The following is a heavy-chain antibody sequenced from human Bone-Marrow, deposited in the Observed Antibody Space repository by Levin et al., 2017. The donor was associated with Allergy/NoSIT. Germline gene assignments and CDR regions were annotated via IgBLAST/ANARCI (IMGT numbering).Heavy chain of an antibody. J-gene: IGHJ3*02. Sequence: GGSLRLSCAASGFTFSSYGMHWVRQAPGKGLEWVAVIWYDGSNKYYADSVKGRFTISRDNSKNTLYLQMNSLRAEDTAVYYCARRYCSSTSCYRDAFDIWGQGTMVTVSS. CDR1: GFTFSSYG. CDR2: IWYDGSNK. D-gene: IGHD2-2*02. CDR3: ARRYCSSTSCYRDAFDI. V-gene: IGHV3-33*01.